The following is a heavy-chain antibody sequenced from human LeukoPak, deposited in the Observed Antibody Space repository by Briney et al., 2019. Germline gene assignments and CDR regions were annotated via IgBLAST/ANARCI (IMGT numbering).Heavy chain of an antibody. V-gene: IGHV3-21*01. D-gene: IGHD6-19*01. Sequence: GRSLRLSCAASGFTFTSYSMNWVRQAPGKGLEWVSSISSSSSYIYYADSVKGRFTISRDNAKNSLYLQMNSLRAEDTAVYYCARNRIAVAVGAFDIWGQGTMVTVSS. CDR2: ISSSSSYI. J-gene: IGHJ3*02. CDR3: ARNRIAVAVGAFDI. CDR1: GFTFTSYS.